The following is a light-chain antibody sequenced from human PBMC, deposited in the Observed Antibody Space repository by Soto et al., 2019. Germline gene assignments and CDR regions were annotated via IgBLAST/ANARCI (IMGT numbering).Light chain of an antibody. V-gene: IGLV1-51*01. J-gene: IGLJ1*01. CDR1: ISNIGGNS. CDR3: GSRDSSLSAYV. CDR2: DDN. Sequence: QSFLKQPPSVSAAPGQKFTISCSGSISNIGGNSVSWYQQLPGAAPKLLIYDDNKRPSGIPDRFSGSKSGTSATLGITGFQTGDEADYYCGSRDSSLSAYVFGPGTKV.